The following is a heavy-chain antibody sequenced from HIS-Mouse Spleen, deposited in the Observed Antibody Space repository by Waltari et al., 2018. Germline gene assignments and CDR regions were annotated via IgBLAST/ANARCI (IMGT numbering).Heavy chain of an antibody. Sequence: QVQLQQWGAGLLKPSETLSLTCAVYGGSFSGSYWSWIRQPPGKGLEWIGEINHSGSTNYNPSLKSRVTISVDTSKNQFSLKLSSVTAADTAVYYCARGLVIAARNYFDYWGQGTLVTVSS. CDR2: INHSGST. D-gene: IGHD6-6*01. V-gene: IGHV4-34*01. CDR3: ARGLVIAARNYFDY. CDR1: GGSFSGSY. J-gene: IGHJ4*02.